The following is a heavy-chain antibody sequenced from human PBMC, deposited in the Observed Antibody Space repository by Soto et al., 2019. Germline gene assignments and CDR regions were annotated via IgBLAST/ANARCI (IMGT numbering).Heavy chain of an antibody. V-gene: IGHV1-18*04. CDR3: ARDYQLRDSSGYYYEVYYYYGMDV. J-gene: IGHJ6*02. Sequence: GASVKVSCKASGYTFTSYGISWVRQAPGQGLEWMGWISAYNGNTNYAQKLQGRVTMTTDTSTSTAYMELRSLRSDDTAVYYCARDYQLRDSSGYYYEVYYYYGMDVWGQGTTVTVSS. D-gene: IGHD3-22*01. CDR1: GYTFTSYG. CDR2: ISAYNGNT.